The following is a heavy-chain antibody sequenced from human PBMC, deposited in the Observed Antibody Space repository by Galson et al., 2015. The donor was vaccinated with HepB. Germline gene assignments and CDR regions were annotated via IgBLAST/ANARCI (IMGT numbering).Heavy chain of an antibody. CDR2: ISSSSSTI. CDR1: GFTFSSYS. V-gene: IGHV3-48*02. Sequence: SLRLSCAASGFTFSSYSMNWVRQAPGKGLEWVSYISSSSSTIYYADPVKGRFTISRDNAKNSLYLQMNSLRDEDTAVYYCARDSRFYDSSGYWIERGAFDIWGQGTIVTVSS. J-gene: IGHJ3*02. CDR3: ARDSRFYDSSGYWIERGAFDI. D-gene: IGHD3-22*01.